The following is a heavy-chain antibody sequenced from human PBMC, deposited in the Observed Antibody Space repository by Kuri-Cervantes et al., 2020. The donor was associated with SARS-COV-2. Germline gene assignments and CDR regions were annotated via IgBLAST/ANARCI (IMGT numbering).Heavy chain of an antibody. V-gene: IGHV4-39*01. J-gene: IGHJ4*02. CDR1: GGSISSSSYY. CDR2: IYYSGST. Sequence: SETLSLTCTVSGGSISSSSYYWGWIRQPPGKGLEWIGSIYYSGSTYYNPSLKSRVTISVDTSKNQFSLKLSSVTAADTAVYHCARQDSSGYYYNFDYWGQGPLVPVSS. CDR3: ARQDSSGYYYNFDY. D-gene: IGHD3-22*01.